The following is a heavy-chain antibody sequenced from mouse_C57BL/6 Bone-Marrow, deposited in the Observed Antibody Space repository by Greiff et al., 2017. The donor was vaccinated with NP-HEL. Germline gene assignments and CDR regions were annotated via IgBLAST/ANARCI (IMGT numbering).Heavy chain of an antibody. D-gene: IGHD1-1*01. Sequence: DVQLQESGGGLVQSGRSLRLSCATSGFTFSDFYMEWVRQAPGTGLAWIAASRNKANDYTTEYSASVKGRFIVSRDTSQSILYLQMNALRAEDTAIYYCARDAFITTVVAPFAYWGQGTLVTVSA. V-gene: IGHV7-1*01. CDR2: SRNKANDYTT. CDR3: ARDAFITTVVAPFAY. CDR1: GFTFSDFY. J-gene: IGHJ3*01.